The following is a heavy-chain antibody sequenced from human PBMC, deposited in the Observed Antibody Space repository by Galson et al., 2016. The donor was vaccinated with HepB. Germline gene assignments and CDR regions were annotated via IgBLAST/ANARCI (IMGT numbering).Heavy chain of an antibody. J-gene: IGHJ4*02. CDR3: AKNDILTGYSAFDY. CDR2: ISYDGSKK. CDR1: GFTLSSYG. Sequence: SLRLSCAASGFTLSSYGMNWVRQAPGKGLEWVAVISYDGSKKYYADSAKGRFTISRDNSKNTLYLQMNSLRAEDTAVYYCAKNDILTGYSAFDYWGQGTLVTVSS. V-gene: IGHV3-30*18. D-gene: IGHD3-9*01.